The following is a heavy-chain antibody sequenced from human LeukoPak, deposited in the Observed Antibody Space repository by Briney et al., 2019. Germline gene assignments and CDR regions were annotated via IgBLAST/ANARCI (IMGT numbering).Heavy chain of an antibody. CDR3: ARLLHYYFDS. J-gene: IGHJ4*02. V-gene: IGHV1-69*04. CDR2: LIPIFDVT. Sequence: GASVKVSCKASGGTFNNYAISWVRQAPGQGLEWMGRLIPIFDVTNYAQKFQGRITITADKSTSTTFMELSSLGSEDTAVYYCARLLHYYFDSWGQGTLVTVSS. CDR1: GGTFNNYA. D-gene: IGHD2-15*01.